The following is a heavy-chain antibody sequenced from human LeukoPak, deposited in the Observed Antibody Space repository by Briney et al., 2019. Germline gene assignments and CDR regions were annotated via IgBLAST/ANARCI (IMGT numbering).Heavy chain of an antibody. D-gene: IGHD2-15*01. Sequence: GASVKVSCKASGYTFSNHYMHWVRQAPGQGFEWLGMINPSGGGTGYAQKFQGRVTMTRDTSSSTVYMDLSSLTSEDTAVYYCARVPMGSTYFRAFDIWGQGTMVTVSS. CDR3: ARVPMGSTYFRAFDI. CDR2: INPSGGGT. J-gene: IGHJ3*02. V-gene: IGHV1-46*01. CDR1: GYTFSNHY.